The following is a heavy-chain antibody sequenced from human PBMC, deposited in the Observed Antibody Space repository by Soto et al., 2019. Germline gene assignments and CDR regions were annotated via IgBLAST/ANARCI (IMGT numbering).Heavy chain of an antibody. CDR3: ARGWGYCSGGSCYSGWFDP. CDR2: INHSGST. V-gene: IGHV4-34*01. CDR1: GGSFSGYY. D-gene: IGHD2-15*01. Sequence: QVQLQQWGAGLLKPSETLSLTCAVYGGSFSGYYWSWIRQPPGKGLEWIGEINHSGSTNYNPSLTSRVTISVDTSKNQFSLKLSSVTAADTAVYYCARGWGYCSGGSCYSGWFDPWGQGTLVTVSS. J-gene: IGHJ5*02.